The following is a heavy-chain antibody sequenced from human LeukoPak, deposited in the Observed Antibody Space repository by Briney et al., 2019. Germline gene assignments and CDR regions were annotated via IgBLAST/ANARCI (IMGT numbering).Heavy chain of an antibody. CDR1: GGSISSSYYY. CDR2: IYFSGST. CDR3: ARGPGVVPSQPYNWFDP. J-gene: IGHJ5*02. D-gene: IGHD2-2*01. Sequence: SETLSLTCTVSGGSISSSYYYWGWIRQPPGKGLEWIGSIYFSGSTYYNPSLKSRLTISGDTSKNQLSLKLSSVTAADTAVYYCARGPGVVPSQPYNWFDPWGQGTLVTVSS. V-gene: IGHV4-39*02.